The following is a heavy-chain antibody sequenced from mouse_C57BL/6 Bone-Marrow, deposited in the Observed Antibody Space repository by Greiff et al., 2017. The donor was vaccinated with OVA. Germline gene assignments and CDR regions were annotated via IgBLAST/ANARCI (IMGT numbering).Heavy chain of an antibody. Sequence: DVMLVESGGGLVKPGGSLKLSCAASGFTFSDYGMHWVRQAPEKGLEWVAYISSGSSTIYYADTVKGRFTISRDNAKNTLFLQMTSLRSEDTAMYYCARFMITSYYAMDYWGQGTSVTVSS. CDR2: ISSGSSTI. J-gene: IGHJ4*01. D-gene: IGHD2-4*01. CDR1: GFTFSDYG. V-gene: IGHV5-17*01. CDR3: ARFMITSYYAMDY.